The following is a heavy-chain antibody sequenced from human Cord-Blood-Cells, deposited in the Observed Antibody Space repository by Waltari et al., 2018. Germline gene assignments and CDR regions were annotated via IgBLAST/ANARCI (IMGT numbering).Heavy chain of an antibody. J-gene: IGHJ2*01. D-gene: IGHD1-1*01. CDR3: ASSRGPTGDYWYFDL. V-gene: IGHV3-30*04. CDR1: GFTFSSHA. Sequence: QVQLVESGGGVVQPGRSLRPSCAASGFTFSSHAMHWVRQAPGKGVEAVAVRSYDGRNKYYADSVKGRFTISRDNSKNTLYLQMNSLRAEDTAVYYCASSRGPTGDYWYFDLWGRGTLVTVSS. CDR2: RSYDGRNK.